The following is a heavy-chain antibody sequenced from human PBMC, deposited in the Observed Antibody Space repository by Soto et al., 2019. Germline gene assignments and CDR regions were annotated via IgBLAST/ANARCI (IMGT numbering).Heavy chain of an antibody. CDR3: ANLHRGSYGPDY. CDR1: GGTFSRYS. J-gene: IGHJ4*02. V-gene: IGHV1-69*13. CDR2: IIPIFGTA. D-gene: IGHD1-26*01. Sequence: GASVKVSCKASGGTFSRYSTRWVRQAPGQGLEWMGGIIPIFGTAYYAQKFQGRVTLTADESTGTAYMELSSLRSEDTAVYYCANLHRGSYGPDYWGQGTLVTVSS.